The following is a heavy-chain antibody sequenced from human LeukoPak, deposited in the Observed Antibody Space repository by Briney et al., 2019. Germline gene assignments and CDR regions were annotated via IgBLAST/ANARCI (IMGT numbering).Heavy chain of an antibody. CDR3: ARDLLGYDILTGYYNYYYYGMDV. V-gene: IGHV3-30*03. CDR2: ISYDGSNK. D-gene: IGHD3-9*01. Sequence: GGSLRLSCAASGFTFSSYGMHWVRQAPGKGLEGVAVISYDGSNKYYADSVKGRFTISRDNSKNTLYLQMNSLRAEDTAVYYCARDLLGYDILTGYYNYYYYGMDVWGQGTTVTVSS. J-gene: IGHJ6*02. CDR1: GFTFSSYG.